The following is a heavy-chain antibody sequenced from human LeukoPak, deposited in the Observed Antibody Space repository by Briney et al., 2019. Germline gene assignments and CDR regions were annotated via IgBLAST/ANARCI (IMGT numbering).Heavy chain of an antibody. D-gene: IGHD2-15*01. CDR2: TYYRSKWYS. V-gene: IGHV6-1*01. CDR3: ARGQILPSH. Sequence: QTLSLTCAISGDSVSRNNAGWSWIRQSPSRVLEWLGRTYYRSKWYSDFAPSMRNRITINPDTSKNQFSLKLSSVTAADTAVYYCARGQILPSHWGQGTLVTVSS. CDR1: GDSVSRNNAG. J-gene: IGHJ4*02.